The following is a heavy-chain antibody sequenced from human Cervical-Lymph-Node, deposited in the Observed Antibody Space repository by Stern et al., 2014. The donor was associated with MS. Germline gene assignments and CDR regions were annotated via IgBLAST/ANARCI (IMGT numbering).Heavy chain of an antibody. CDR1: GFTVSSKY. J-gene: IGHJ2*01. D-gene: IGHD1-26*01. V-gene: IGHV3-66*04. CDR3: ARLSPYSWSSRYWYIDL. CDR2: IYSSGST. Sequence: EVQLLESGGGLVQPGGSLRLSCAASGFTVSSKYMNWVRQAPGKGLEWVSIIYSSGSTYYVDPVKGRFSISRDSSTNMLHLQMNSLRAEDTAVYYCARLSPYSWSSRYWYIDLWGRGTLVTVSS.